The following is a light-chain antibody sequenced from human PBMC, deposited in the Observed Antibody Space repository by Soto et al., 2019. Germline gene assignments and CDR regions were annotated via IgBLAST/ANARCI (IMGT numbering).Light chain of an antibody. CDR1: SSDVGAYKY. J-gene: IGLJ3*02. CDR3: TSYVGNDIWV. V-gene: IGLV2-8*01. Sequence: QSALTQPPSASGSPGQSVTISCTGTSSDVGAYKYVSWYQQYPGKAPKLMIYEVTKRPSGDPDRFSGSKSGNTASLTVSGLQAEDEADYYCTSYVGNDIWVFGGGTKVTVL. CDR2: EVT.